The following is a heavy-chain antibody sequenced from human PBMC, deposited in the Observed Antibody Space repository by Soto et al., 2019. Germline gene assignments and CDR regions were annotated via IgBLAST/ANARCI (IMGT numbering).Heavy chain of an antibody. CDR1: GGSITNYY. J-gene: IGHJ6*02. CDR2: VSDSGST. Sequence: QVQLQESGPGLVKPSETLSLMCTVSGGSITNYYWSWIRQSPAKGLEWIGYVSDSGSTKYNPSLNSRVTISVDTSKNPFSLKRTSLTAADTAVYYCARESVGHSAMDVWGQGTTVTVSS. D-gene: IGHD1-26*01. V-gene: IGHV4-59*12. CDR3: ARESVGHSAMDV.